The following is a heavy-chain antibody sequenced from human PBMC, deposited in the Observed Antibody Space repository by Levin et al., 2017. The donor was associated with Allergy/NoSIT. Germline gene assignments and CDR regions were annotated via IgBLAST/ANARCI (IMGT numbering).Heavy chain of an antibody. D-gene: IGHD3-3*01. CDR1: GFTFSSYG. CDR2: ISYDGSNK. Sequence: GESLKISCAASGFTFSSYGMHWVRQAPGKGLEWVAVISYDGSNKYYADSVKGRFTISRDNSKNTLYLQMNSLRAEDTAVYYCAKVVGITIFGVDNSGGDAFDIWGQGTMVTVSS. V-gene: IGHV3-30*18. J-gene: IGHJ3*02. CDR3: AKVVGITIFGVDNSGGDAFDI.